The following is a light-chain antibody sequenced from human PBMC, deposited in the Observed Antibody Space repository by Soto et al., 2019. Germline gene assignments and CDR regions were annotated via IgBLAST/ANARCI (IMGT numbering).Light chain of an antibody. J-gene: IGKJ1*01. CDR1: QSITTS. V-gene: IGKV1-39*01. Sequence: DIQMTQSPSSLSASVGDRITIPCRASQSITTSLNWYLQKPGKAPKLLIYATSNLHSGVPSRFSGSGSGTNFTLTVSGLRPEDFATSFCQQTYISPWTFGQGTNVEI. CDR2: ATS. CDR3: QQTYISPWT.